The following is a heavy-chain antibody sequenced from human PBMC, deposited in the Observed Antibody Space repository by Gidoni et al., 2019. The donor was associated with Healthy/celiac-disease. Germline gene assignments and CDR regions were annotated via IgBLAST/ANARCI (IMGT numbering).Heavy chain of an antibody. V-gene: IGHV4-59*08. D-gene: IGHD3-10*01. CDR2: IYYSGST. J-gene: IGHJ4*02. Sequence: QVQLQESGPVLVKPSETLSLTCTVSGGSISSYYWSWIRQPPGKGLEWIGYIYYSGSTNYNPPLKSRVTISVDTSKNQFFLKLSSVTAADTAVYYGARHLENYYGSGSYYKKAYSFDYWGQGTLVTVSS. CDR1: GGSISSYY. CDR3: ARHLENYYGSGSYYKKAYSFDY.